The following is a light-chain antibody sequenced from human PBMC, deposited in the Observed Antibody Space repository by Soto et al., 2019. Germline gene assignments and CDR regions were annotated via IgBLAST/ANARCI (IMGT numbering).Light chain of an antibody. CDR3: PHFDNWPF. CDR1: QSVSSN. Sequence: EIVMTQSPATLSVSPGERATLSCRASQSVSSNLAWYQQKPGQAPRLLIYGASTRATGIPARFSGSGSGTEFTLTISSLQSEVFAVYTCPHFDNWPFFGGGTKV. V-gene: IGKV3-15*01. CDR2: GAS. J-gene: IGKJ4*01.